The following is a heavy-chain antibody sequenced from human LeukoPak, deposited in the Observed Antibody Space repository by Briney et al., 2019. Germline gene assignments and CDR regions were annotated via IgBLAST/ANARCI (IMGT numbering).Heavy chain of an antibody. CDR2: ISSSSSYI. Sequence: GGSLRLSCAASGFTFSSYSMNWVRQAPGKGLEWVSSISSSSSYIYYADSVKGRFTIYRDNAKNSLYMQMSNLRAEDTAVYYCAREGWGDCSGGSCYSGSYFDYWGQGTLVTVSS. CDR3: AREGWGDCSGGSCYSGSYFDY. CDR1: GFTFSSYS. V-gene: IGHV3-21*01. D-gene: IGHD2-15*01. J-gene: IGHJ4*02.